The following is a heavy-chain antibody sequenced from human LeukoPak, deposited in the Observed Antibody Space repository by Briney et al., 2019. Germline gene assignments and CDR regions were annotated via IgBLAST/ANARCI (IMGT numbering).Heavy chain of an antibody. V-gene: IGHV3-7*03. J-gene: IGHJ4*02. CDR1: GFTFSNYW. CDR2: IRYDANNK. Sequence: PGGSLRLSCAASGFTFSNYWMSWVRQAPGKGLQWVAFIRYDANNKNYADSVKGRFTISRDNAKNSLYLQMNSLRAEDTAVYYCARDLMGIAYRGAFYYWGQGTLVTVSS. D-gene: IGHD6-13*01. CDR3: ARDLMGIAYRGAFYY.